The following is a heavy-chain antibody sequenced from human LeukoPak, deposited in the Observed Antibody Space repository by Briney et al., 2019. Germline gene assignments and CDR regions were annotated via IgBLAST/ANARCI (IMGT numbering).Heavy chain of an antibody. J-gene: IGHJ5*02. Sequence: SETLSLTCAVYGGSFSGYYWSWIRQPPGKGLGWIGEINHSGSTNYNPSLKSRVTISVDTSKNQFSLKLTSVTAADTAVYYCARGRIGYSGSWFHNWFDPWGQGTLVTVSS. V-gene: IGHV4-34*01. CDR3: ARGRIGYSGSWFHNWFDP. CDR1: GGSFSGYY. D-gene: IGHD6-13*01. CDR2: INHSGST.